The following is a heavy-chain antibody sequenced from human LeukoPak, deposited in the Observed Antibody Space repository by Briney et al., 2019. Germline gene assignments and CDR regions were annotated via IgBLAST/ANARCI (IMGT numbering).Heavy chain of an antibody. Sequence: ASVKVSCKASGTTFRSYAINWVRQAPGQGLEWMGWISAYNGNTNYAQKLQGRVTMTTDTSTSTAYMELRSLRSDDTAVYYCARAGDYYDSSGSPFDYWGQGTLVTVSS. CDR1: GTTFRSYA. CDR3: ARAGDYYDSSGSPFDY. V-gene: IGHV1-18*01. J-gene: IGHJ4*02. D-gene: IGHD3-22*01. CDR2: ISAYNGNT.